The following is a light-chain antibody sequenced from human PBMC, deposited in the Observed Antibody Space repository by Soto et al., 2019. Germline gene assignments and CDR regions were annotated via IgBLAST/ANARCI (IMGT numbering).Light chain of an antibody. V-gene: IGKV1-5*01. CDR1: QSISGW. CDR3: QQYDSYSLS. J-gene: IGKJ1*01. Sequence: DIQMTHSPSSLSASVGDRVTITCRASQSISGWLAWYQQKPGKAPRLLIYHASNLQSGVPSRFSGSGSATEFTLTSSGLQPDDFATYYWQQYDSYSLSFGQGTMVEIK. CDR2: HAS.